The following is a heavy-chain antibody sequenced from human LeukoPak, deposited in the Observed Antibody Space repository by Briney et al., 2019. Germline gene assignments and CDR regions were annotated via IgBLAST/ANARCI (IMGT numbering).Heavy chain of an antibody. CDR2: ISPILGVN. J-gene: IGHJ2*01. D-gene: IGHD3-22*01. V-gene: IGHV1-69*02. CDR3: AAVYDGAAGYFDL. CDR1: GGTFTTYS. Sequence: SVKVSCKASGGTFTTYSIIWVRQAPGQGLEWMGRISPILGVNYYAQKFQGRVTISADKSMITAYMDLSNVTSEDTAVYYCAAVYDGAAGYFDLWGRGTLITVSS.